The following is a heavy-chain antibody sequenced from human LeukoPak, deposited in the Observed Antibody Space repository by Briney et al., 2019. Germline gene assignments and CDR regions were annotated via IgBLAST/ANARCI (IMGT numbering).Heavy chain of an antibody. D-gene: IGHD2-15*01. CDR2: IKQDGSEK. CDR3: ASPRRYCSGGSCSYGD. Sequence: GGSLRLSCAASGFTFNSYWMTWVRQAPGKGLEWVANIKQDGSEKYYVDSVKGRFTISRDNAKNSLYLQMNSLRAEDTAVYYCASPRRYCSGGSCSYGDWGQGTLVTVSS. J-gene: IGHJ4*02. V-gene: IGHV3-7*01. CDR1: GFTFNSYW.